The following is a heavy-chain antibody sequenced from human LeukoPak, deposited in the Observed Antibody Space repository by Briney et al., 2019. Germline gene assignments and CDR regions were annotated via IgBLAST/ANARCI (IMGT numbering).Heavy chain of an antibody. CDR3: ARDPGSSAFDP. CDR1: GFSFSAYW. J-gene: IGHJ5*02. Sequence: PGGSLRLSCAASGFSFSAYWMSWVRQTPENGLEFVGNIDRDGGVRNYMDSLKGRCTISRDNGKKTLYLEINSLRADDTAVYYCARDPGSSAFDPWGRGALVTVSS. D-gene: IGHD1-14*01. CDR2: IDRDGGVR. V-gene: IGHV3-7*01.